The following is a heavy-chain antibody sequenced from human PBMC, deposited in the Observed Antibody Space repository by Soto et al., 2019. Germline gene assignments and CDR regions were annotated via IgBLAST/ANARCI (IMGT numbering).Heavy chain of an antibody. CDR3: ARCIVVVGNWFDP. D-gene: IGHD3-22*01. V-gene: IGHV4-31*03. CDR1: GVSISSTSFY. J-gene: IGHJ5*02. CDR2: IYYSGST. Sequence: SETLSLTCTVSGVSISSTSFYWGWIRQPPGEELEWIGYIYYSGSTYYNPSLKSRVTISVDTSKNQFSLKLSSVTAADTAVYYCARCIVVVGNWFDPWGQGTLVTVSS.